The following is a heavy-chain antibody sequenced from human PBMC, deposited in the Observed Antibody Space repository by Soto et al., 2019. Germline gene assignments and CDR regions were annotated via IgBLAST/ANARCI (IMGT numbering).Heavy chain of an antibody. CDR1: GFTFGTYS. Sequence: PGGSLRLSCAGSGFTFGTYSMNWVRQAAGKGLEWIAYISYDSDTIQYADSVKGRFTISRDNAKNSLHLQMNSLRDEDTAVYYCARLYYGYVLGKGTKFTVSS. CDR3: ARLYYGYV. J-gene: IGHJ6*04. V-gene: IGHV3-48*02. D-gene: IGHD3-3*01. CDR2: ISYDSDTI.